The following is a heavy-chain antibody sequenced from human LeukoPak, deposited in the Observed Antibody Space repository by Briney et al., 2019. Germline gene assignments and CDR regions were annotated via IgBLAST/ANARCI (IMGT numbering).Heavy chain of an antibody. CDR3: ARDYGYSSGWYRYYYYGMDV. D-gene: IGHD6-19*01. J-gene: IGHJ6*02. Sequence: GGSLRLSCAASGFTFSSYSMNWVRQAPGKGLEWVSYISSSSSTIYYADSVKGRFTISRDNAKNPLYLQMNSLRAEDTAVYYCARDYGYSSGWYRYYYYGMDVWGQGTTVTVSS. CDR1: GFTFSSYS. V-gene: IGHV3-48*01. CDR2: ISSSSSTI.